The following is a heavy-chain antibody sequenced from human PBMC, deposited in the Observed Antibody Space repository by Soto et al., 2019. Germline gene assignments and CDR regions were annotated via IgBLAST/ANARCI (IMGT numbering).Heavy chain of an antibody. J-gene: IGHJ5*02. CDR1: GFAFDDYV. D-gene: IGHD6-13*01. CDR2: ITWNGGTI. Sequence: GGSLSLSCAASGFAFDDYVMHWVRQPPGRGLEWVSGITWNGGTIRYVDSVKGRFTISRDNAENSLYLQMNSLRPEDAAVYYCAKGGSAALIAPSGRDNWFDPWGQGTQVTVSS. V-gene: IGHV3-9*01. CDR3: AKGGSAALIAPSGRDNWFDP.